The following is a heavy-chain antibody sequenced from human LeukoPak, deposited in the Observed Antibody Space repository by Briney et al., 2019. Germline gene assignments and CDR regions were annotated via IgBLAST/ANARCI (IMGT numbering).Heavy chain of an antibody. V-gene: IGHV4-39*01. CDR1: GGSISSSSYS. CDR3: ARRHLVRGVINFDGNWFDP. Sequence: SETLSPTCTVSGGSISSSSYSWGWIRQPPGKGLEWIGSIYYSGSTYYNPSLKSRVTISVDTSKNQFSLKLSSVTAADTAVYYCARRHLVRGVINFDGNWFDPWGQGTLVTVSS. CDR2: IYYSGST. J-gene: IGHJ5*02. D-gene: IGHD3-10*01.